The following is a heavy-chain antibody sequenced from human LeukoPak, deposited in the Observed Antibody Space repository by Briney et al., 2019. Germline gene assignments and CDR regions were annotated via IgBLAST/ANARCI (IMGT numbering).Heavy chain of an antibody. CDR1: GFTFSSYA. CDR2: ISGSGGST. D-gene: IGHD3-3*01. CDR3: AKTDFWSGYSTGGFDY. Sequence: GGSLRLSCAASGFTFSSYAMSWVRQAPGKGLEWVSAISGSGGSTYYADSVKGRFTISRDNSKNTLYLQMNSLRAEDTAVYYCAKTDFWSGYSTGGFDYWGQGTLVTVSS. V-gene: IGHV3-23*01. J-gene: IGHJ4*02.